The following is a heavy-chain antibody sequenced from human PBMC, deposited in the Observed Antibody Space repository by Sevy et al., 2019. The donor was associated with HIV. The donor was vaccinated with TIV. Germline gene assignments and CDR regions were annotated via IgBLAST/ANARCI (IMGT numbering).Heavy chain of an antibody. J-gene: IGHJ4*02. Sequence: ASVKVSCKVSGYTLTELSMHWVRQAPGKGLEWMGGFDPEDGETIYAQKFQGRVTMTEDTSTDTAYMELSSLRSEDTAVYYCATGGNLDYYDSSPPAYWGQRTLVTVSS. V-gene: IGHV1-24*01. CDR3: ATGGNLDYYDSSPPAY. CDR1: GYTLTELS. CDR2: FDPEDGET. D-gene: IGHD3-22*01.